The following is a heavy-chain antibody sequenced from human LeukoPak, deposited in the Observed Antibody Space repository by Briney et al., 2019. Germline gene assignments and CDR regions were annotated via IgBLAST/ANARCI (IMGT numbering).Heavy chain of an antibody. D-gene: IGHD1-1*01. J-gene: IGHJ4*02. V-gene: IGHV6-1*01. Sequence: SQTLSLTCAISVDTGSANSGACISVRQAPSRGLECLGRTYYMSMRFHEYAVSVKGRIIITPDTAKNQFSLHLSSVTADDTGVYYCARALERYYFDFWGQGTLVTVSS. CDR1: VDTGSANSGA. CDR3: ARALERYYFDF. CDR2: TYYMSMRFH.